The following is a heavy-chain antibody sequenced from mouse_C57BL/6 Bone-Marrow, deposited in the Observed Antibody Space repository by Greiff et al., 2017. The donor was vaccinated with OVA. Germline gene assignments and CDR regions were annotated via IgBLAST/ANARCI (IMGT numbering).Heavy chain of an antibody. CDR1: GYSFTGYY. V-gene: IGHV1-42*01. CDR2: INPSTGGT. CDR3: ARLSCYSSSYGDY. D-gene: IGHD1-1*01. J-gene: IGHJ2*01. Sequence: VQLKESGPELVKPGASVKISCKASGYSFTGYYMNWVKQSPEKSLEWIGEINPSTGGTTYNQQFKAKATLTVDKYYSTAKMQLKRLKYDNYAVDYCARLSCYSSSYGDYWGKGTTLTVSS.